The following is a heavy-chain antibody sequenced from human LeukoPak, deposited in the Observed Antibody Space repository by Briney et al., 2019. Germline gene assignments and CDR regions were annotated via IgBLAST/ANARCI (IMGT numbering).Heavy chain of an antibody. CDR2: INHSGST. CDR1: GGSFSGYY. CDR3: ARSGSYPGYFDY. Sequence: SETLSLTCAVYGGSFSGYYWSWIRQPPGKGLEWIGEINHSGSTNYNPSLKSRVTISVDKSKNQFSLKLSSVTAADTAVYYCARSGSYPGYFDYWGQGTLVTVSS. D-gene: IGHD1-26*01. J-gene: IGHJ4*02. V-gene: IGHV4-34*01.